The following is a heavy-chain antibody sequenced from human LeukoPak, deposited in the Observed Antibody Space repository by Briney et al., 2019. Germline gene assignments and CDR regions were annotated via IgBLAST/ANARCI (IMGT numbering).Heavy chain of an antibody. CDR1: GGSISSYY. CDR2: IYNSGST. J-gene: IGHJ3*02. V-gene: IGHV4-59*01. Sequence: PSETLSLTCTVSGGSISSYYWSCIRQPPGKGLEWIGYIYNSGSTNYNPSLRSRVGISVDTSKSQFSLKLSSVTAADTAVYYCARGMVSPDAFDIWGQGTMVTVSS. D-gene: IGHD2-8*01. CDR3: ARGMVSPDAFDI.